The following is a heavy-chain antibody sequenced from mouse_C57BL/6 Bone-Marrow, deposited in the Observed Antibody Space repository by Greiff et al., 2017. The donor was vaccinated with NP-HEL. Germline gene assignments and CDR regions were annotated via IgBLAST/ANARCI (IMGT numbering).Heavy chain of an antibody. V-gene: IGHV3-6*01. D-gene: IGHD1-1*01. CDR1: GYSITSGYY. CDR3: ARNMLITTVPPFAY. CDR2: ISYDGSN. Sequence: EVQLQESGPGLVKPSQSLSLTCSVTGYSITSGYYWNWIRQFPGNKLEWMGSISYDGSNNYNPSLKNRISITRDTSKNQLFLKLNSVTTEDTATYYCARNMLITTVPPFAYWGQGTLVTVSA. J-gene: IGHJ3*01.